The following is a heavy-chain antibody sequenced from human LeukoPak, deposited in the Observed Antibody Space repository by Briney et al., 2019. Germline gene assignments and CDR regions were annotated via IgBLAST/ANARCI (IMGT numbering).Heavy chain of an antibody. CDR3: AKDLSSSWFEGLDN. Sequence: RAGGSLRLSCAASGFTLSTYGMYWVRQAPGKGLEWVAVIWNDGSNKHYADSVKGRFTISRDNSKNTLDLQMNSLRAEDMAVYYCAKDLSSSWFEGLDNWGQGTLVTVSS. CDR2: IWNDGSNK. D-gene: IGHD6-13*01. J-gene: IGHJ4*02. V-gene: IGHV3-33*06. CDR1: GFTLSTYG.